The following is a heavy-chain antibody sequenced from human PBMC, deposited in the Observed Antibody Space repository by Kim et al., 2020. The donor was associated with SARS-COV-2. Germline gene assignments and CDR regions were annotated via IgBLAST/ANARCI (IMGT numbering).Heavy chain of an antibody. CDR2: ISAYNGNT. J-gene: IGHJ5*02. CDR1: GYTFTSYG. V-gene: IGHV1-18*01. Sequence: ASVKVSCKASGYTFTSYGISWVRQAPGQGLEWMGWISAYNGNTNYAQKLQGRVTMTTDTSTSTAYMELRSLRSDDTAVYYCARENDVVVPAAIRGGWFDPWGQGTLVTVSS. D-gene: IGHD2-2*02. CDR3: ARENDVVVPAAIRGGWFDP.